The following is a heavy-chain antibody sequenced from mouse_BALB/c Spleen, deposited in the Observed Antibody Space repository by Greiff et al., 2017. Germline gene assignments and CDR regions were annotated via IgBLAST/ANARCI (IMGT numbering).Heavy chain of an antibody. Sequence: EVQRVESGGGLVQPGGSRKLSCAASGFTFSSFGMHWVRQAPEKGLEWVAYISSGSSTIYYADTVKGRFTISRDNPKNTLFLQMTSLRSEDTAMYYCARVGVYWYLDVWGAGTTVTVSS. CDR3: ARVGVYWYLDV. CDR2: ISSGSSTI. V-gene: IGHV5-17*02. J-gene: IGHJ1*01. CDR1: GFTFSSFG.